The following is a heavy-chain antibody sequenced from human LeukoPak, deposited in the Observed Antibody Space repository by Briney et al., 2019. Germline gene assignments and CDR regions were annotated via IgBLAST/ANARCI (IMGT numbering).Heavy chain of an antibody. V-gene: IGHV3-49*03. J-gene: IGHJ4*02. D-gene: IGHD3-22*01. Sequence: PGGSLRLSCTASGFTFGDYAMSWFRQAPGKGLEWVGFIRSKAYGGTTEYAASVKGRFTISRDDSKSIAYLQMNSLKTEDTAVYYCTRYQIVWYYNSSGYYYQFDYWGQGTLVTVSS. CDR2: IRSKAYGGTT. CDR3: TRYQIVWYYNSSGYYYQFDY. CDR1: GFTFGDYA.